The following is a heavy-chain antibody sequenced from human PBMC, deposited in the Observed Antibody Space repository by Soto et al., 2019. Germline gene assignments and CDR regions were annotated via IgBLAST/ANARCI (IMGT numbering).Heavy chain of an antibody. Sequence: ASVKVSCKASGYTFTSYGISWVRQAPGQGLEWMGWISAYNGNTNYAQKLQGRVTMTTDTSTSTAYMELRSLRSDDTAVYYCARGEGSPQLRFLEWLPSIDYWGQGTLVTVSS. CDR1: GYTFTSYG. CDR3: ARGEGSPQLRFLEWLPSIDY. CDR2: ISAYNGNT. D-gene: IGHD3-3*01. V-gene: IGHV1-18*01. J-gene: IGHJ4*02.